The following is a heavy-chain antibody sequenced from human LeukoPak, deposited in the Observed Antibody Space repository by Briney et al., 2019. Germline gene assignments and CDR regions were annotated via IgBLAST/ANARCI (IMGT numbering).Heavy chain of an antibody. CDR3: ARERGTAMVGYYFDY. CDR1: GFTFSSYS. Sequence: GVSLRPSCAASGFTFSSYSMNWVRQAPGKGLEWVSSISSSSSYIYYADSVKGRFTISRDNAKNSLYLQMNSLRAEDTAVYYCARERGTAMVGYYFDYWGQGTLVTVSS. D-gene: IGHD5-18*01. J-gene: IGHJ4*02. CDR2: ISSSSSYI. V-gene: IGHV3-21*01.